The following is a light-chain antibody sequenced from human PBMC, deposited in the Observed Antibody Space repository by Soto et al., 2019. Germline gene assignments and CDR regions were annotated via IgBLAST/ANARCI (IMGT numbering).Light chain of an antibody. CDR3: QQRSNWPIT. CDR2: DAS. V-gene: IGKV3D-20*02. CDR1: QSVSSN. Sequence: EIVMTQSPATLSVSPGERATLSCRASQSVSSNLAWYQQKPGQAPRLLIYDASSRATGIPDRFSGGGSGTDFTLTISRLEPEDFAVYYCQQRSNWPITFGQGTRLEIK. J-gene: IGKJ5*01.